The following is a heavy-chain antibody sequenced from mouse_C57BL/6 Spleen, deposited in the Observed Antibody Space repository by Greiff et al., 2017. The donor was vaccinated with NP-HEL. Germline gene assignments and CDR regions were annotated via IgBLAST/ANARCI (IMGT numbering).Heavy chain of an antibody. Sequence: VQLQQSGPELVKPGASVKISCKASGYTFTDYYMNWVKQSHGKSLEWIGDINPNNGGTSYNQKFKGKATLTVDKSSSTAYMELRSLTSEDSAVYYCAPYYSNFYWYFDVWGTGTTVTVSS. CDR2: INPNNGGT. V-gene: IGHV1-26*01. D-gene: IGHD2-5*01. CDR1: GYTFTDYY. CDR3: APYYSNFYWYFDV. J-gene: IGHJ1*03.